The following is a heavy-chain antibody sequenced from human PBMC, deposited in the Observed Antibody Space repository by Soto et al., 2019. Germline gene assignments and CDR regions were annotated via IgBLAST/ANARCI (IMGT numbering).Heavy chain of an antibody. CDR2: INWSGDST. Sequence: EVQLLESGGGLVQPGGSLRLSCAASGKGLEWVSTINWSGDSTYYADSVKGRFTISRDNSRNTLYLQMNSLRAEDTAVYSCAKKYHYGSGTYLFYFDYWGQGTLVTVSS. J-gene: IGHJ4*02. CDR3: AKKYHYGSGTYLFYFDY. V-gene: IGHV3-23*01. D-gene: IGHD3-10*01.